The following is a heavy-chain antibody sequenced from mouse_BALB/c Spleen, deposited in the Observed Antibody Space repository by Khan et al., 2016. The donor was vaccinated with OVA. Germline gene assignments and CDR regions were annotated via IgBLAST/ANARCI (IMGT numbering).Heavy chain of an antibody. V-gene: IGHV5-17*02. D-gene: IGHD2-3*01. J-gene: IGHJ2*01. Sequence: EVQLVESGGGLVHTGGSRKLSCAASGFTFSGFGMHWVRQTPEKGLEWVAYISDVSNTIYYADTVKGRFTISRDNPKNTLFLHMTSLRSEDTAMYYCARTGYYYFDYWGQGTTLTVSS. CDR1: GFTFSGFG. CDR3: ARTGYYYFDY. CDR2: ISDVSNTI.